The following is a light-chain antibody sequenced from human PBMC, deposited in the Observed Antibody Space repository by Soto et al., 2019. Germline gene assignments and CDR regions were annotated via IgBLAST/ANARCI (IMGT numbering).Light chain of an antibody. CDR1: QSVTSNY. V-gene: IGKV3-20*01. Sequence: EIVLTQSPGPLSLSPGERATLSCRASQSVTSNYLAWYQQKPGQAPRLLIDSVSRWATGIPDRFSGSGSGTDFTLTISRLEPEDFAVYYCQQYGSSPWTFGQGTKVEI. CDR3: QQYGSSPWT. J-gene: IGKJ1*01. CDR2: SVS.